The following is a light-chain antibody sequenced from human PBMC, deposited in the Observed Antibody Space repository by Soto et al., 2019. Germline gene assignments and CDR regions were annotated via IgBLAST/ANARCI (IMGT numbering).Light chain of an antibody. Sequence: DIVLTQSPATLSLSPGERATLSCRASQSVSSYLAWYQQKPGQAPRLPIYDASNRATGIPARFSGSGSGTDFTLTISSLEPEDFAVYYCQQRSNWRTFGQGTKVDIK. J-gene: IGKJ1*01. CDR3: QQRSNWRT. CDR1: QSVSSY. CDR2: DAS. V-gene: IGKV3-11*01.